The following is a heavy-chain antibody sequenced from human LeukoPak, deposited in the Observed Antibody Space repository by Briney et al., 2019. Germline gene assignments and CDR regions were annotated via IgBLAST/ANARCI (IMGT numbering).Heavy chain of an antibody. Sequence: ASVNVSCTASGGTFSSYAISWVRQAPGQGLEWMGGIIPIFGTANYAQKFQGRVTITADESTSTAYMELSSLRSEDTAVYYCARESELYYYDSSGYAVVWFDPWGQGTLVTVSS. CDR1: GGTFSSYA. CDR3: ARESELYYYDSSGYAVVWFDP. CDR2: IIPIFGTA. V-gene: IGHV1-69*13. J-gene: IGHJ5*02. D-gene: IGHD3-22*01.